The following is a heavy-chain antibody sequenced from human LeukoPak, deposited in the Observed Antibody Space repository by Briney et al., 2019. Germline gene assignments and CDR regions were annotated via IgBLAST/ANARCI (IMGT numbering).Heavy chain of an antibody. CDR2: ISAYNGNT. CDR3: ARTALPSYYDILTGSTPDRYLDY. J-gene: IGHJ4*02. Sequence: ASVKVSCKASGYTFTSYGISWVRQAPGQGLEWMGWISAYNGNTNYAQKLQGRVTMTTDTSTSTAYMELRSLRSDDTAVYYCARTALPSYYDILTGSTPDRYLDYWGQGTLVTVSS. V-gene: IGHV1-18*01. D-gene: IGHD3-9*01. CDR1: GYTFTSYG.